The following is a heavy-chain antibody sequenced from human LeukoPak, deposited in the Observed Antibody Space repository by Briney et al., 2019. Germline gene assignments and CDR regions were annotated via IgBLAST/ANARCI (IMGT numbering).Heavy chain of an antibody. CDR2: INHSGST. CDR3: AREVGAAAGNYYYYYMDV. CDR1: GGSFSGYY. V-gene: IGHV4-34*01. D-gene: IGHD6-13*01. J-gene: IGHJ6*03. Sequence: SETLSLTCAVYGGSFSGYYWSWIRQPPGKGLEWIGEINHSGSTNYNPSLKSRVTISVDTSKNQFSLKLSSVTAADTAVYYCAREVGAAAGNYYYYYMDVWGKGTTVTISS.